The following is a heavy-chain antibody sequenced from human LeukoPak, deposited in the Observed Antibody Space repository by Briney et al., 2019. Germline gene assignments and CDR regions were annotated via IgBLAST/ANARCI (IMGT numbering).Heavy chain of an antibody. V-gene: IGHV3-23*01. J-gene: IGHJ4*02. CDR2: ISGSGGST. CDR1: GFTFSSYA. D-gene: IGHD3-16*02. CDR3: AKSFVWGSYRFFDY. Sequence: TGGSLRLSCAASGFTFSSYAMSWVRQAPGKGLEWVSAISGSGGSTYYADSVKGRFTISRDNSKNTLYLQMNSLRAEDTAVYYCAKSFVWGSYRFFDYWGQGTLVTVSS.